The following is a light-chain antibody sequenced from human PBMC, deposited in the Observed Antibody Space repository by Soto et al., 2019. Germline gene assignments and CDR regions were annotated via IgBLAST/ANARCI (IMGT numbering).Light chain of an antibody. Sequence: QPVLTQSPSASASLGASVKLTCTLSSGHSNYAIAWHQQQPEKGPRYLMKLNSDGSHKKGDGIPDRFSGSSSGTERYLTISSLQSEDEADYYCQTWGTGIVVFGGGTKLTV. CDR1: SGHSNYA. J-gene: IGLJ2*01. V-gene: IGLV4-69*01. CDR2: LNSDGSH. CDR3: QTWGTGIVV.